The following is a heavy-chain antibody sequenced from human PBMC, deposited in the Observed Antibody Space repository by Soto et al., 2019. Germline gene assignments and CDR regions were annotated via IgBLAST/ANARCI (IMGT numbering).Heavy chain of an antibody. CDR1: GYSFTSYW. CDR2: IYPGDSDT. V-gene: IGHV5-51*01. J-gene: IGHJ6*02. D-gene: IGHD6-6*01. Sequence: VESLKISCKGSGYSFTSYWIGWVRQMPGKGLEWMGIIYPGDSDTRYSPSFQGQVAISADKSISTSYLQWSSLKASDTAMYYSAVRYSRSSAWSSRVHTHYYCGMDVWGQGTRVTVSS. CDR3: AVRYSRSSAWSSRVHTHYYCGMDV.